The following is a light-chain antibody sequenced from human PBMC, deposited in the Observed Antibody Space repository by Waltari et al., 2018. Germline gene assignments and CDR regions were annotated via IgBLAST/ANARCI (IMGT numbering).Light chain of an antibody. CDR2: DAS. CDR3: QQRSSWPLT. CDR1: QSVSSY. V-gene: IGKV3-11*01. Sequence: IVLTQSPATLSLSPGDSATLSCRASQSVSSYLAWYQQKPGQAPRLLIYDASNRATGISARISGSGSGTDFTLAISSLEPEDFAVYYCQQRSSWPLTFGGGTKIEI. J-gene: IGKJ4*01.